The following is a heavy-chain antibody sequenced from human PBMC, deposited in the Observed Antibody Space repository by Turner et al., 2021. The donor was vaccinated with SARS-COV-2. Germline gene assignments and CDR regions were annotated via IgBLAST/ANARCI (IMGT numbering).Heavy chain of an antibody. CDR2: IIPIVGVA. V-gene: IGHV1-69*04. J-gene: IGHJ4*02. Sequence: VQLVQPEAEGKHPRYSVKLPCKAPGGTFSSYPISWVRQAPGQGLEWMGRIIPIVGVATYAQKFQGRVTITADKSTRTPYIELSGLRAEYTAVYYCARINSGGLDYWGQGTLVTVSS. CDR3: ARINSGGLDY. D-gene: IGHD3-10*01. CDR1: GGTFSSYP.